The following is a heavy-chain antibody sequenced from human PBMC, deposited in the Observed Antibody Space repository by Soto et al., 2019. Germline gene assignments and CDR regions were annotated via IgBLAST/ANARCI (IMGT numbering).Heavy chain of an antibody. D-gene: IGHD6-13*01. CDR3: AKSLAAAGTAPVDYYYGMDV. V-gene: IGHV3-30*18. CDR1: GFTFSSYG. CDR2: ISYDGSNK. Sequence: QVQLVESGGGVVQPGRSLRLSCAASGFTFSSYGMHWVRQAPGKGLEWVAVISYDGSNKYYADSVKGRFTISRDNSKNTLYLQMNSLRAEDTAVYYCAKSLAAAGTAPVDYYYGMDVWGQGTTVTVSS. J-gene: IGHJ6*02.